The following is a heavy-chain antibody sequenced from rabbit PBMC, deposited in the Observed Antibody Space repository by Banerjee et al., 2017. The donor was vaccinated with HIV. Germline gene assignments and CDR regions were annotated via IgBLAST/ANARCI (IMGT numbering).Heavy chain of an antibody. D-gene: IGHD8-1*01. CDR1: GFSLSSYA. CDR3: ARDVYSSYLLDL. V-gene: IGHV1S7*01. J-gene: IGHJ4*01. Sequence: QSLEESGGGLVKPGASLTLTCKASGFSLSSYAMGWVRQAPGKGLEWIGYIDPVFGSTYYASWVNGRFTISSHNAQNTLYLQLNSLTAADTATYFCARDVYSSYLLDLWGPGTLVTVS. CDR2: IDPVFGST.